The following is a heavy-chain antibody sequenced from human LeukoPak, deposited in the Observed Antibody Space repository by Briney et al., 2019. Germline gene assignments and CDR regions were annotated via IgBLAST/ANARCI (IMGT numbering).Heavy chain of an antibody. J-gene: IGHJ5*02. CDR3: ARERGPYDYVWGGYRPKYNWFDP. V-gene: IGHV1-2*02. Sequence: ASVKVSCKASGYTFTGYYMHWVRQAPGQGLEWMGWINPNSGGTNYAQKFQGRVTMTRDTSISTAYMELSRLRSDDTAVYYCARERGPYDYVWGGYRPKYNWFDPWGQGTLVTVSS. D-gene: IGHD3-16*02. CDR2: INPNSGGT. CDR1: GYTFTGYY.